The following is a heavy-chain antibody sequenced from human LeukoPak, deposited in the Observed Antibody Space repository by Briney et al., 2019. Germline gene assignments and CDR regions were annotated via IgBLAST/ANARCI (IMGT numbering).Heavy chain of an antibody. J-gene: IGHJ6*03. CDR2: IYYSGST. Sequence: PSETLSLTCTVSGGSISSYYWSWIRQPPGKGLEWIGYIYYSGSTNYNPSLKSRVTISVDTSKNQFSLKLSSVTAADTAVYYCARDTYYYDSSGYRAYYYMDVWGKGTTVTVSS. D-gene: IGHD3-22*01. V-gene: IGHV4-59*01. CDR3: ARDTYYYDSSGYRAYYYMDV. CDR1: GGSISSYY.